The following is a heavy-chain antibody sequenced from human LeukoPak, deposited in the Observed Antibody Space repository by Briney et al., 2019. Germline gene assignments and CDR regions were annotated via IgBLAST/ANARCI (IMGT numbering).Heavy chain of an antibody. D-gene: IGHD2-2*01. CDR3: AKSVYYCSSTSCSNYYYYGMDV. CDR2: ISGSGGSI. J-gene: IGHJ6*02. Sequence: GGSLRLSCAASGFTFSSYAMSWVRQAPGKGLEWVSAISGSGGSIYYADSVKGRFTISRDNSKNTLYLQMNSLRAEDTAVYYCAKSVYYCSSTSCSNYYYYGMDVWGQGTTVTVSS. V-gene: IGHV3-23*01. CDR1: GFTFSSYA.